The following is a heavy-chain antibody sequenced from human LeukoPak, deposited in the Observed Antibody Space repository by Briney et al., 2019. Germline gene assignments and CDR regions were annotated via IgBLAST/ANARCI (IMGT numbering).Heavy chain of an antibody. Sequence: SETLSLTCTVSGGSISSYYWSWIRQPPGKGLEWIGYIYYSGSTNYNPSLKSRVTISVDTSKNQFSLKLSSVTAADTAVYYCARDFCSGGSCGIDYWGQGTLVTVSS. CDR1: GGSISSYY. D-gene: IGHD2-15*01. V-gene: IGHV4-59*12. J-gene: IGHJ4*02. CDR3: ARDFCSGGSCGIDY. CDR2: IYYSGST.